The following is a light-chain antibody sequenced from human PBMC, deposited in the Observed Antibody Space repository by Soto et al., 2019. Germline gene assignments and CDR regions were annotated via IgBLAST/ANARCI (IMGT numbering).Light chain of an antibody. CDR3: AVWDNSMTAWV. Sequence: QSALTQPASVSGSPGQSVTISCTGTSNDVGAYKYVSWYQKHPGKAPKLMIYGVSNRPSGISDRFSGSKSGNTAFLTISGLQPEDEADYYCAVWDNSMTAWVFGGGTKLTVL. CDR2: GVS. V-gene: IGLV2-14*03. CDR1: SNDVGAYKY. J-gene: IGLJ3*02.